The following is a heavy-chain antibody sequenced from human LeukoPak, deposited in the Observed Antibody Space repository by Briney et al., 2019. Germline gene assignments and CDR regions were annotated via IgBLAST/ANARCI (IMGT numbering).Heavy chain of an antibody. Sequence: SETLSLTCNVTADFFSSYYWSWLRQPAGKGPQWIGRISAYGGTNYSPSLTGRVSLSLDTSKQQLSLKISSMTAADTAVYYCARDLSSGWYYLDPWGQGALVTVSS. CDR1: ADFFSSYY. CDR3: ARDLSSGWYYLDP. D-gene: IGHD6-19*01. J-gene: IGHJ4*01. CDR2: ISAYGGT. V-gene: IGHV4-4*07.